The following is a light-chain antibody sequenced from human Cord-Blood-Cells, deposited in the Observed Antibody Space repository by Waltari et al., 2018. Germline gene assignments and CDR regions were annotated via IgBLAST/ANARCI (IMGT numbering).Light chain of an antibody. CDR1: QSISSW. J-gene: IGKJ1*01. Sequence: DIQMTQSPSTLSASVGARVTITCRASQSISSWLAWYQQKPGKAPKLLIYKASSLESGVPSRFSGSGSGTEFTLTISSLQPDDFATYYCQQYNSYGFGQGTKVEIK. CDR2: KAS. CDR3: QQYNSYG. V-gene: IGKV1-5*03.